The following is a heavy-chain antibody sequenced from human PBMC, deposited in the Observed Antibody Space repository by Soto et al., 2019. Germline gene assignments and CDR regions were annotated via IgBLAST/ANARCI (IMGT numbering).Heavy chain of an antibody. D-gene: IGHD5-12*01. Sequence: GSLRLSCAASGFTFSSYSMNWVRQAPGKGLEWVSSISSSSSYIYYADSVKGRFTISGDNAKNSLYLQMNSLRAEDTAVYYCARASRYSGYDNDAFDIWGQGTMVTVSS. CDR2: ISSSSSYI. CDR3: ARASRYSGYDNDAFDI. J-gene: IGHJ3*02. CDR1: GFTFSSYS. V-gene: IGHV3-21*01.